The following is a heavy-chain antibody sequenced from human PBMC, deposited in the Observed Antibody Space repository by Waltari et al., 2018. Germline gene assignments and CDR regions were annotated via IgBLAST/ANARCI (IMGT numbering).Heavy chain of an antibody. CDR1: GFTFSSYA. Sequence: QVQLVESGGGVVQPGRSLRLSCAASGFTFSSYAMHWVRQAPGKGLEWVAVISNDGSNKYYADSGKGRFTISRDNSKNTLYLQMNSLRAEDTAVYYCARAANWNDGGHFDYWGQGTLVTVSS. CDR2: ISNDGSNK. J-gene: IGHJ4*02. V-gene: IGHV3-30-3*01. D-gene: IGHD1-1*01. CDR3: ARAANWNDGGHFDY.